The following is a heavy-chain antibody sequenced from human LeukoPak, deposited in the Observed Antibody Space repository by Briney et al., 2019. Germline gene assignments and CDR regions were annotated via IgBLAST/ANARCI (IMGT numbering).Heavy chain of an antibody. D-gene: IGHD3-22*01. Sequence: GGSLRLSCAASRFTFSSYAMNWVRQAPGRGLEWVSVISGSGGTTYFADSVKGRFAVSRDNSKNTLSLQMNSLRAEDTAVYYCAKAKVSSSGYYRPDAFDIWGQGTMVTVSS. V-gene: IGHV3-23*01. CDR3: AKAKVSSSGYYRPDAFDI. J-gene: IGHJ3*02. CDR2: ISGSGGTT. CDR1: RFTFSSYA.